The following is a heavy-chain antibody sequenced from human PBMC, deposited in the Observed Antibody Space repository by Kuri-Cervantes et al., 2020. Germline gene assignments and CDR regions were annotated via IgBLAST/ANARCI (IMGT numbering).Heavy chain of an antibody. CDR2: IKQDGSEK. CDR3: ARGHDVFDY. V-gene: IGHV3-7*01. J-gene: IGHJ4*02. Sequence: GGSLRLSCAASGFTFSSYWTSWVRQAPGKGLEWVANIKQDGSEKYYVDSVRGRFTISRDNAKNSLYLQMTSLRAEDTAVYYCARGHDVFDYWGQGTLVTVSS. D-gene: IGHD1-1*01. CDR1: GFTFSSYW.